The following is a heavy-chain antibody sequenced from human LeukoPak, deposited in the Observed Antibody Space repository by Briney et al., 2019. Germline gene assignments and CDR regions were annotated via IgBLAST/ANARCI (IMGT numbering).Heavy chain of an antibody. Sequence: ASVKVSCKASGYTFTRYAMNWLRQAPGQGLEWMGIINPNSRSTLYAQKFQGRVTMTSDTSTSTVYMELSSLRSEDTAVYYCARPGLGYSYGYPYHWGQGTLVTVSS. CDR1: GYTFTRYA. CDR3: ARPGLGYSYGYPYH. V-gene: IGHV1-46*01. J-gene: IGHJ5*02. CDR2: INPNSRST. D-gene: IGHD5-18*01.